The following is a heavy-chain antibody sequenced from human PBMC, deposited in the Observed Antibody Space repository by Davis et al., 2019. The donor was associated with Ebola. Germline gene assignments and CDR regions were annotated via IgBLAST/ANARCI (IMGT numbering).Heavy chain of an antibody. CDR3: ARQGLAARRSVEMDF. J-gene: IGHJ4*02. CDR1: GGSITSSSHY. V-gene: IGHV4-39*01. CDR2: IHYSGST. Sequence: SETLSLTCTVSGGSITSSSHYWGWVRQPPGKGLEWIGSIHYSGSTYHNPFLSRGVTMSVDTSKNQFSLNLSSVTAADTAVYYCARQGLAARRSVEMDFWGQGTLVTVSS. D-gene: IGHD6-6*01.